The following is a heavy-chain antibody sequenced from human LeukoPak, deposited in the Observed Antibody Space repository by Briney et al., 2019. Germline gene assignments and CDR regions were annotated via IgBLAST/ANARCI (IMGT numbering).Heavy chain of an antibody. V-gene: IGHV3-73*01. Sequence: GSLRLSCAASGFTFSGSSMHWVRQASGKGLEWVGRIRSKANSYATAYAASVKGRFTISRDDSKNTAYLQMNSLKTEDTAVYYCTRQYYDSSGYYARSDYWGQGTLVTVSS. CDR1: GFTFSGSS. D-gene: IGHD3-22*01. CDR3: TRQYYDSSGYYARSDY. J-gene: IGHJ4*02. CDR2: IRSKANSYAT.